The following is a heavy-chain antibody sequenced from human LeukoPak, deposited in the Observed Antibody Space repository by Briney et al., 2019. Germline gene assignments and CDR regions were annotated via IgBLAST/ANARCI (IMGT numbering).Heavy chain of an antibody. CDR1: GFTFSSYW. J-gene: IGHJ4*02. D-gene: IGHD3-22*01. Sequence: PGGSLRLSCAASGFTFSSYWMSWVRQAPGKGLEWVANIKHDGSENYYVDSVKGRFTISRDNAKNSLYLQMNSMRAEDTAVYYCARGYHDSSGYYYVCAFDYWGQGTLVTVSS. CDR2: IKHDGSEN. V-gene: IGHV3-7*01. CDR3: ARGYHDSSGYYYVCAFDY.